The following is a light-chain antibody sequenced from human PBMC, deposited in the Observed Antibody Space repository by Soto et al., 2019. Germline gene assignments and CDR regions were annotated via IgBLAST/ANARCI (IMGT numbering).Light chain of an antibody. CDR2: DAS. V-gene: IGKV3-11*01. J-gene: IGKJ2*01. CDR3: QQRSNWPPYT. CDR1: QSVSSY. Sequence: EIVLTQSPATLSLSPGESATLSCRASQSVSSYLAWYQHKPGLAPRLLIYDASNRATGVPARFSGSGSGTDFTLTINSLEPEDFAVYYCQQRSNWPPYTFGQGNKLEIK.